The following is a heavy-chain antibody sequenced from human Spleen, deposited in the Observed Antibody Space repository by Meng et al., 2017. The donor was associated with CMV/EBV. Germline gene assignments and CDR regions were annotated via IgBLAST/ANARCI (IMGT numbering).Heavy chain of an antibody. CDR3: ARDEVAMVRGAPTTLYYYYGMDV. Sequence: GESLKISCAASGFTFSRYGMHWVRQAPGKGLEWVAVIWYDGNNKYYADSVKGRFTISRDNSKNTLYLQMNSLRAEDTAVYYCARDEVAMVRGAPTTLYYYYGMDVWGQGTTVTVSS. CDR2: IWYDGNNK. V-gene: IGHV3-33*01. CDR1: GFTFSRYG. D-gene: IGHD3-10*01. J-gene: IGHJ6*02.